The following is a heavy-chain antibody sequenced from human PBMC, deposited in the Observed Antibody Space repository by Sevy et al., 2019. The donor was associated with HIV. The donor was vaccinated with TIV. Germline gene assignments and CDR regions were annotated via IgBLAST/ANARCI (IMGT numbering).Heavy chain of an antibody. D-gene: IGHD6-13*01. J-gene: IGHJ3*02. CDR2: IGTLTDT. CDR3: ARACAAAGGKSSPIDAFDI. Sequence: GGSLRLSCVASGFTFSTYDMHWVRQVTGKGLEWVSGIGTLTDTYYPDSVKGRFIISRENAKNTLYLQMNSLRAGDTAVYNCARACAAAGGKSSPIDAFDIWGQGTLVTVSS. V-gene: IGHV3-13*01. CDR1: GFTFSTYD.